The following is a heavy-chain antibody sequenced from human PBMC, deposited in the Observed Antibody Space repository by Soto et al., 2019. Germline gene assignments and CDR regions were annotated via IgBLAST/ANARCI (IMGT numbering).Heavy chain of an antibody. Sequence: PGGSLRLSCAASGFTFSSYAMSWVRQAPGKGLEWVSAISSSGGSTYYADSVKGRFTISRDSSKNTLYLQMVSLRVEDTAIYYCAKRKVGSSPYFFDYWGQGTLVTVSS. V-gene: IGHV3-23*01. D-gene: IGHD6-6*01. CDR3: AKRKVGSSPYFFDY. CDR1: GFTFSSYA. CDR2: ISSSGGST. J-gene: IGHJ4*02.